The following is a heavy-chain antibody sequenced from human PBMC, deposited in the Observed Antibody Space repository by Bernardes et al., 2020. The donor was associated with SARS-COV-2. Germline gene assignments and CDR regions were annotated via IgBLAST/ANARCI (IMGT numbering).Heavy chain of an antibody. D-gene: IGHD2-15*01. Sequence: GGSLRLSCAASGFTFSSYAMSWVRQAPGKELEWVSVIYTDGRTYYAESVKGRFTISRDQSRTTVSLQMNNLRREDTAIYYCAREVVLPSHVFLDPWGQGTLVTVSS. CDR1: GFTFSSYA. CDR2: IYTDGRT. J-gene: IGHJ5*02. V-gene: IGHV3-23*03. CDR3: AREVVLPSHVFLDP.